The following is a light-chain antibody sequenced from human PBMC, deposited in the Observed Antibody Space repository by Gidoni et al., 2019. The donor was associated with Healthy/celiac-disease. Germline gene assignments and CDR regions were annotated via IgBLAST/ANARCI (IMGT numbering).Light chain of an antibody. CDR1: QSVSSY. CDR3: QQRSNWPQMYT. J-gene: IGKJ2*01. V-gene: IGKV3-11*01. Sequence: EIVLTQSPAILSLSPGERATLSCRASQSVSSYLAWYQQKPGQAPRLLIYDASNRATGIPARFSGSGSGTDFTLTISSLEPEDFAVYYCQQRSNWPQMYTFGQGTKLEIK. CDR2: DAS.